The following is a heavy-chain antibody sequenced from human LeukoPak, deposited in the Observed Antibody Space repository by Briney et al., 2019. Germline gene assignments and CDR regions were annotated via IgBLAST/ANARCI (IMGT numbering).Heavy chain of an antibody. CDR1: GFTVSSDY. CDR3: ARDLGYGDFYFDY. V-gene: IGHV3-53*01. D-gene: IGHD4-17*01. CDR2: IYSGGST. Sequence: GGSLRLSCAASGFTVSSDYMSWVRQAPGKGLEWVSVIYSGGSTYYADSVKGRFTISRDNSKNTLYLQMNSLRAEDTAVYYCARDLGYGDFYFDYWGQGTLVTVSS. J-gene: IGHJ4*02.